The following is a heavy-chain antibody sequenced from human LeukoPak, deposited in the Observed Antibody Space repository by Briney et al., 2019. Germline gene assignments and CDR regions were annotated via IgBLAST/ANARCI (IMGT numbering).Heavy chain of an antibody. CDR3: SYGSARDYYYYYMDV. V-gene: IGHV3-49*04. D-gene: IGHD3-10*01. Sequence: QPGRSLRLSYTASGFTFGDYAMSWVRQAPGKGLEWVGFIRSKAYGGTTEYAASVKGRFTISRDDSKSIAYLQMNSLKTEDTAVYYCSYGSARDYYYYYMDVWGKGTTVTVSS. J-gene: IGHJ6*03. CDR1: GFTFGDYA. CDR2: IRSKAYGGTT.